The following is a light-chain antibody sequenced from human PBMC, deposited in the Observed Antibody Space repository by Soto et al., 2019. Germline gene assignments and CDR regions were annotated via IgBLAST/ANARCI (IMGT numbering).Light chain of an antibody. Sequence: EIVMTPSPGTLSLSPGETATLSCRASQSVSSNYVAWFHQKPGQAPRLLIYGASSRATGVPDRFSASGSGTDFTLTISRLEPEDFAVYYCQQYGRSTFTFGPGTKVDIK. CDR2: GAS. CDR1: QSVSSNY. V-gene: IGKV3-20*01. J-gene: IGKJ3*01. CDR3: QQYGRSTFT.